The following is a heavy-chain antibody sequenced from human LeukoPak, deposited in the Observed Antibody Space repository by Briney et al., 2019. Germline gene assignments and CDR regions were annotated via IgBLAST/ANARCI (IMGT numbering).Heavy chain of an antibody. CDR1: GFTVSSNY. V-gene: IGHV3-66*01. D-gene: IGHD3-10*01. Sequence: GGSLRLSCAASGFTVSSNYMSWVRQAPGKGLEWVSVIYSGGSTYYADSVKGRFTISRDNSKNTLYLQMNSLRSEDTAVYYCARPGLDYGSGSYYNVQYYFDYWGQGTLVTVSS. J-gene: IGHJ4*02. CDR3: ARPGLDYGSGSYYNVQYYFDY. CDR2: IYSGGST.